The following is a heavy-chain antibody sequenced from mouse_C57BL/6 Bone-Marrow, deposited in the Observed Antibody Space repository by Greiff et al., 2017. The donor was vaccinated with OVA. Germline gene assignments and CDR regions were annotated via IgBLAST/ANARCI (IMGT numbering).Heavy chain of an antibody. CDR2: IDPSDSYT. Sequence: QVQLQQPGAELVKPGASVKLSCKASGYTFTSYWMQWVKQRPGQGLEWIGEIDPSDSYTNYNQKFKGKATLTVDTSSSTAYMQLSSLTSEDSAVYYGARGATVVATNYWGQGTTLTVSS. D-gene: IGHD1-1*01. J-gene: IGHJ2*01. CDR3: ARGATVVATNY. CDR1: GYTFTSYW. V-gene: IGHV1-50*01.